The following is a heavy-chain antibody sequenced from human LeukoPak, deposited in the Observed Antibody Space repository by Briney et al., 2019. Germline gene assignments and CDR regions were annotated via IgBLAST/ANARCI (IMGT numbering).Heavy chain of an antibody. J-gene: IGHJ4*02. CDR2: ISAYNGNX. D-gene: IGHD6-19*01. Sequence: ASVXXSXXXSXXTXXSXXIXXXRXXPGQGLEWMGWISAYNGNXNYAQKLQGRVTMTTDTSTSTAYMELRSLRSDDTAVYYCARGLPLRGGKTGIAVAGSQTTFDYWGQGTLVTVSS. CDR3: ARGLPLRGGKTGIAVAGSQTTFDY. V-gene: IGHV1-18*01. CDR1: XXTXXSXX.